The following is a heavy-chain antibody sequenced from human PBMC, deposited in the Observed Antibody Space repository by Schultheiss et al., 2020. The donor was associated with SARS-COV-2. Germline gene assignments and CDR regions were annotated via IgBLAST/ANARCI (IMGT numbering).Heavy chain of an antibody. V-gene: IGHV3-66*01. CDR3: AREVEAAGDYYYGMDV. J-gene: IGHJ6*02. D-gene: IGHD6-25*01. Sequence: GESLKISCAASGFTVSSNYMSWVRQAPGKGLEWVSVIYSGGSTYYADSVKGRFTISRDNSKNTLYLQMNSLRAEDTAVYYCAREVEAAGDYYYGMDVWGQGTTVTVSS. CDR2: IYSGGST. CDR1: GFTVSSNY.